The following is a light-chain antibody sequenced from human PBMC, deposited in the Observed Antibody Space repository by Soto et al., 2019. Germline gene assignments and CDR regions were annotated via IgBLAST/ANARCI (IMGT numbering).Light chain of an antibody. CDR2: AAS. Sequence: DIQMTQSPSSLSASVGDRVTITYRASQSIDNYFNWYQQKPGKAPNLLIYAASTLLSGVPSRFSGRGSGTHFTLTISSLQPEDFATYYCQQSYSSPETFGQGTKVEIK. J-gene: IGKJ1*01. CDR3: QQSYSSPET. V-gene: IGKV1-39*01. CDR1: QSIDNY.